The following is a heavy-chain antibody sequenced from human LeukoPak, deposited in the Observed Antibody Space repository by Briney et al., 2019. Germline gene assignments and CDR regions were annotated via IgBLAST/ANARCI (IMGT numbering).Heavy chain of an antibody. Sequence: PSETLSLTCTVSGDSISSNTYYWGWIRQPPGKGLEWIGSIYYSGSTYYNPSLKGRVTISVDTSKNQFSLKLSSVTAADTAVYYCARTTRMVRGIYYSDYWGQGTLVTVSS. CDR2: IYYSGST. V-gene: IGHV4-39*01. CDR1: GDSISSNTYY. J-gene: IGHJ4*02. D-gene: IGHD3-10*01. CDR3: ARTTRMVRGIYYSDY.